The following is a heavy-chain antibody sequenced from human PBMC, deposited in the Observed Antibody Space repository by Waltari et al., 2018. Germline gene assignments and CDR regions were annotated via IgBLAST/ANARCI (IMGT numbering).Heavy chain of an antibody. CDR1: GFAFSNYA. J-gene: IGHJ4*02. D-gene: IGHD6-6*01. V-gene: IGHV3-23*03. Sequence: EVQLLESGGGLVQPGGSLRLSWAGSGFAFSNYAMSWVRQAPGKGLEWVSLIHNDGTTTYYADSVKGRFTIFRDDSKNTLYLQINSPVAEDTALYYCAKARGSTSSRYYFDYWGQGTLVTVSS. CDR3: AKARGSTSSRYYFDY. CDR2: IHNDGTTT.